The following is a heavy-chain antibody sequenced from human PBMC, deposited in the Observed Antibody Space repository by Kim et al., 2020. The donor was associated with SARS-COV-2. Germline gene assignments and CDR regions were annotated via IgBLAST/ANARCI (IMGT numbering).Heavy chain of an antibody. CDR3: AKHLGGGRARFDY. Sequence: GGSLRLSCAASGFTFAGYAMTWVRQAPGKGLEWVSCINNSGGSTFYADSVKGRFTISRDNSKNTVFLQMNSLRAEDTAVYYCAKHLGGGRARFDYWGQGTLVTVSS. CDR2: INNSGGST. J-gene: IGHJ4*02. D-gene: IGHD2-15*01. V-gene: IGHV3-23*01. CDR1: GFTFAGYA.